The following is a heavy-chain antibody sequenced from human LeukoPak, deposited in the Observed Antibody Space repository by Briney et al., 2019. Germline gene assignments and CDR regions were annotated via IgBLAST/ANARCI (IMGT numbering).Heavy chain of an antibody. J-gene: IGHJ6*03. CDR3: AKDVGTVEGGSSDMDV. CDR2: ITSSSRYI. D-gene: IGHD1-26*01. V-gene: IGHV3-21*06. Sequence: GGSLRLSCAASGFTFSSYEMNWVRQAPGKGLEWVSSITSSSRYIYYADSVKGRFTISRDNAKNSLYLQMNSLRAEDTAVYYCAKDVGTVEGGSSDMDVWGKGTTVTVSS. CDR1: GFTFSSYE.